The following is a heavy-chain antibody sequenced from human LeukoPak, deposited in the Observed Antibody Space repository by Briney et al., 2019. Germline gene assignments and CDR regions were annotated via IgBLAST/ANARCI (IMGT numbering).Heavy chain of an antibody. J-gene: IGHJ5*02. D-gene: IGHD6-13*01. CDR3: AKGFGSSRTNWFDL. CDR2: ISGSGGST. V-gene: IGHV3-23*01. CDR1: GFTFSSYA. Sequence: GGSLRLSCAASGFTFSSYAMSWVRQAPGKGLEWVSAISGSGGSTYYADSVKGRFTISRDNSKNTLYLQMNSLRAEDTAVYFCAKGFGSSRTNWFDLWGQGTLVTVSS.